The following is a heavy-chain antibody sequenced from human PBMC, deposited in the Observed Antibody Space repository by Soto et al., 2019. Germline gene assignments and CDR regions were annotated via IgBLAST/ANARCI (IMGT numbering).Heavy chain of an antibody. V-gene: IGHV1-18*04. J-gene: IGHJ4*02. D-gene: IGHD3-22*01. CDR1: GYTFTSYG. Sequence: ASVKVSCKASGYTFTSYGISWVRQAPGQGLEWMGWISAYNGNTNYAQKLQGRVTMTTDTSTSTAYMELRSLRSDDTAVYYCARDPAYESSGYYSRPFDYWGQGTLVTVSS. CDR2: ISAYNGNT. CDR3: ARDPAYESSGYYSRPFDY.